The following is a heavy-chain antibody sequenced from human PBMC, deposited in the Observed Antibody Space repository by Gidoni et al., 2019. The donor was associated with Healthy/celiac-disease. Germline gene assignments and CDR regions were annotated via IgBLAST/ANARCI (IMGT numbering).Heavy chain of an antibody. CDR1: GFTVSSNY. V-gene: IGHV3-53*01. D-gene: IGHD5-18*01. CDR2: IYSGGST. CDR3: ARVVRYGPIYYGMDV. J-gene: IGHJ6*02. Sequence: EVQLVESGGGLIQPGGSLRLSCAASGFTVSSNYMSWVRQAPGKGLEWVSVIYSGGSTYYADSVKGRFTISRDNSKNTLYLQMNSLRAEDTAVYYCARVVRYGPIYYGMDVWGQGTTVTVSS.